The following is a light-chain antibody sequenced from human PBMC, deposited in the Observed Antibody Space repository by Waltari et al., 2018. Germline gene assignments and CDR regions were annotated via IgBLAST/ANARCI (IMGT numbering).Light chain of an antibody. Sequence: DIVLTQSPAILSLSPGERASLSCRASQSVTNYLAWYQQKPGQAPSLLIYDTSNRATGIAARFSGSGFGTDFTLTISSLEPEDFAVDYCQQRRDWPLTFGGGTKVEIK. CDR3: QQRRDWPLT. V-gene: IGKV3-11*01. CDR1: QSVTNY. J-gene: IGKJ4*01. CDR2: DTS.